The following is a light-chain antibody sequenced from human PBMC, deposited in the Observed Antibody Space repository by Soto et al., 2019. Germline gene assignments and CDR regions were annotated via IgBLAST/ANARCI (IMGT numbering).Light chain of an antibody. CDR1: QSISTY. Sequence: DIQMTQSPSSLSASVGDRVTITCRASQSISTYLNWYQQIPGKAPKLLIYAAISLQSGVPSRFSGSGSGTDFSLTISSLQPEDFATYHCQQNYSIPSTFGQGTKVEIK. V-gene: IGKV1-39*01. CDR2: AAI. CDR3: QQNYSIPST. J-gene: IGKJ2*01.